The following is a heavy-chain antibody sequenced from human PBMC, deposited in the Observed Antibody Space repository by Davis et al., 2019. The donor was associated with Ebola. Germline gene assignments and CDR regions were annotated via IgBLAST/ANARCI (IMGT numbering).Heavy chain of an antibody. Sequence: AASVKVSCKASGYNFTHYGFSWVRQAPGQGLEWMGWISGYNGNTNYAQKLQGRVTMTRDTSTSTVYMGLSSLRSEDTAVYYCAREAIVVVITGGYYYYGMDVWGQGTTVTVSS. CDR1: GYNFTHYG. CDR3: AREAIVVVITGGYYYYGMDV. CDR2: ISGYNGNT. D-gene: IGHD3-22*01. J-gene: IGHJ6*02. V-gene: IGHV1-18*01.